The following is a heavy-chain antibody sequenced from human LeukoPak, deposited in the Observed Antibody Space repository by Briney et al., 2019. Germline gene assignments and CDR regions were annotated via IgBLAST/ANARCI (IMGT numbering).Heavy chain of an antibody. J-gene: IGHJ4*02. Sequence: ASVKFSCQASGYNFTSYYMHWVRQAPGQGLEGKGIINPSGGSTTYAQDFQGRVTMTKNTSTSTVYMELSSLRAEATAVYYCARGGEMATVPHLYYFEYWGQGTLVTVSS. V-gene: IGHV1-46*01. CDR2: INPSGGST. CDR3: ARGGEMATVPHLYYFEY. D-gene: IGHD5-24*01. CDR1: GYNFTSYY.